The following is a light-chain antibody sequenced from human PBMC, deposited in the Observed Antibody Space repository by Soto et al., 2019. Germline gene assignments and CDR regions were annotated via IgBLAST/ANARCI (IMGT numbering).Light chain of an antibody. V-gene: IGLV2-11*01. J-gene: IGLJ1*01. CDR2: DVS. CDR1: SSDVGGYNY. CDR3: CSYAGSYPTLYV. Sequence: QSVLTQPRSVSGSPGQSVTISCTGTSSDVGGYNYVSWYQQHPGKAPKLMIYDVSKRPSGVPDRFSGSKSGNTASLTISGLQAEDEADYYCCSYAGSYPTLYVFGPGTKVTVL.